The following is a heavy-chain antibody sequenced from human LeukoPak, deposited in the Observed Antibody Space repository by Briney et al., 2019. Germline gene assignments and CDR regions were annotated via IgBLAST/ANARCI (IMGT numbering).Heavy chain of an antibody. D-gene: IGHD3-10*01. Sequence: ASVKVSCKASGYTFTSYYMHWVRQAPGQGLEWMGIINPSGGSTSYAQKFQGRVTMTRDMSTSTVYMELSSLRSEDTAVYYCARDRGLRLTMVPPFYYMDVWGKGTTVTISS. J-gene: IGHJ6*03. CDR3: ARDRGLRLTMVPPFYYMDV. V-gene: IGHV1-46*01. CDR1: GYTFTSYY. CDR2: INPSGGST.